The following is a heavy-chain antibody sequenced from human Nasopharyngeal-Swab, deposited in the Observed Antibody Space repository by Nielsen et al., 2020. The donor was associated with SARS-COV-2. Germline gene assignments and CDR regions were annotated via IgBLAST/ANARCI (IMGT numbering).Heavy chain of an antibody. D-gene: IGHD3-16*01. CDR1: GFTFSRYW. V-gene: IGHV3-74*01. J-gene: IGHJ3*02. Sequence: GGSLRLSCEASGFTFSRYWMHWVRQVPGKGLVWVSRIINDETTTRYADSVKGRFTISRDNAKNTLYLQMNSLRAEDTAVYFCATGGRSAFEIWGQGTMVTVSS. CDR3: ATGGRSAFEI. CDR2: IINDETTT.